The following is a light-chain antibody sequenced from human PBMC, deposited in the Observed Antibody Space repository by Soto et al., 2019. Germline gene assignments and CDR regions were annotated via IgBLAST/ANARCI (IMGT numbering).Light chain of an antibody. V-gene: IGKV3-20*01. Sequence: EIVLTQSPGTLSLSPGESATLSCRASQSVTNVYIAWYQQKPGQAPRLLIYGASNRATDIPDRFSGSGSGTVFTLTISRLEPEDFAVYYCQQYGDSPPWTFGQGTKVE. J-gene: IGKJ1*01. CDR2: GAS. CDR3: QQYGDSPPWT. CDR1: QSVTNVY.